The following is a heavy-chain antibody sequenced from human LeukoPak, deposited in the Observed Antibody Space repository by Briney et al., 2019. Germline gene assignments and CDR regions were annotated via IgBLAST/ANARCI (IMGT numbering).Heavy chain of an antibody. D-gene: IGHD3-22*01. V-gene: IGHV3-23*01. Sequence: GGSLRLSWAAPGFTFRTYARGWVRQAPGKGLEWVSTISGSGGRTYYAASLKGWFTISRNNSKNTVYLQMNSLRAEDTAIYYCAKAVGSSGYFSRDAFDIWGQGTMVTVSS. CDR1: GFTFRTYA. CDR2: ISGSGGRT. CDR3: AKAVGSSGYFSRDAFDI. J-gene: IGHJ3*02.